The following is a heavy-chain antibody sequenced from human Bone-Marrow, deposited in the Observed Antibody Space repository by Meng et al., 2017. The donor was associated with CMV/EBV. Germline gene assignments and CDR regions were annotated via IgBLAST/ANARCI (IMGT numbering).Heavy chain of an antibody. D-gene: IGHD2-8*01. Sequence: GESLKISCAASGFTFSNAWMSWVRQAPGKGLEWVSYISSSGSTIYYADSVKGRFTISRDNSKNTLYLQMNSLRAEDTAVYYCAKDPFRMADAFDIWGQGTMVTVSS. CDR2: ISSSGSTI. V-gene: IGHV3-11*01. CDR3: AKDPFRMADAFDI. CDR1: GFTFSNAW. J-gene: IGHJ3*02.